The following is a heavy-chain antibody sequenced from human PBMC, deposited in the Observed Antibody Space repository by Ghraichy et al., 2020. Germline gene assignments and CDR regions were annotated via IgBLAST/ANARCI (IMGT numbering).Heavy chain of an antibody. J-gene: IGHJ4*02. CDR1: GGSISSYY. CDR2: IYYSGST. CDR3: ARHIRSGWYVDY. D-gene: IGHD6-19*01. V-gene: IGHV4-59*08. Sequence: SETLSLTCTVSGGSISSYYWSWIRQPPGKGLEWIGYIYYSGSTNYNPSLKSRVTISVDTSKNQFSLKLSSVTAADTAVYYCARHIRSGWYVDYWGQGTLVTVSS.